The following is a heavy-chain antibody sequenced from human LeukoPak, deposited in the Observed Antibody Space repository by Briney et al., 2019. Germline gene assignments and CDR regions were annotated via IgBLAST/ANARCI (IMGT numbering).Heavy chain of an antibody. Sequence: SETLSLTCTVSGGSISTSNYYWGWIRQPPGKGLEWIGNIFYSGSAYYSPSLKSRVTISLDTSRNQFSLKLNSVTAADTAVYYCARDYYYYDSSGYSAWGQGTLVTVSS. CDR2: IFYSGSA. J-gene: IGHJ4*02. V-gene: IGHV4-39*07. CDR1: GGSISTSNYY. CDR3: ARDYYYYDSSGYSA. D-gene: IGHD3-22*01.